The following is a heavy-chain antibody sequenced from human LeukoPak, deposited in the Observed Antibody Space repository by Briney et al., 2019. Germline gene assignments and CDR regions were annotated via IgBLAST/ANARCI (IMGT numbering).Heavy chain of an antibody. J-gene: IGHJ6*03. CDR1: GGSISSSSYY. CDR3: ARESGEYCSSTSCYKDYYYYCMDV. Sequence: PSETLSLTCTVSGGSISSSSYYWGWLRQPPGKGLEWLGSVYYSGSTYYNPSLRSRVTISVDTSKNQFSLKLSSVTAADTAVYYCARESGEYCSSTSCYKDYYYYCMDVWGKGTTVTVSS. CDR2: VYYSGST. V-gene: IGHV4-39*07. D-gene: IGHD2-2*02.